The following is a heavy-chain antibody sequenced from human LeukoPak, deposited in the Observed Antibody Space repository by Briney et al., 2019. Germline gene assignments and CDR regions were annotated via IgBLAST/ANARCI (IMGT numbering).Heavy chain of an antibody. Sequence: GYLRLSCAASRFTFSSYGMNWVRQTPGKGLEWVAVIWYDGSNKYYADSVKGRFTISRDNSKNTLYLQMNSLRAEDTAVYYCAREIGDFWSGYRFDYWGQGTLVTVSS. CDR1: RFTFSSYG. CDR3: AREIGDFWSGYRFDY. V-gene: IGHV3-33*01. D-gene: IGHD3-3*01. J-gene: IGHJ4*02. CDR2: IWYDGSNK.